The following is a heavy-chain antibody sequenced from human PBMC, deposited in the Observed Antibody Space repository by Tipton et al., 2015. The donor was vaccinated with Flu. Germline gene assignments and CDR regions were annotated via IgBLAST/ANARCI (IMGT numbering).Heavy chain of an antibody. D-gene: IGHD5-18*01. CDR3: AKDFSFLYSYGYYSDY. J-gene: IGHJ4*02. V-gene: IGHV3-23*01. CDR1: GFTFSSYA. Sequence: SLRLSCAASGFTFSSYAMSWVRQAPGKGLEWVSAISGSGGSTYYADSVKGRFTISRDNSKNTLYLQMNSLRAEDTAVYYCAKDFSFLYSYGYYSDYWGQGTLVTVSS. CDR2: ISGSGGST.